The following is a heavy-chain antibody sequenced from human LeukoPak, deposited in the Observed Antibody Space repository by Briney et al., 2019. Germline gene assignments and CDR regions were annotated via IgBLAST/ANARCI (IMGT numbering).Heavy chain of an antibody. D-gene: IGHD3-10*01. Sequence: SETLSLTCTVSGGSVSSGCYYWSWIRQPPGKGLEWIGYTYYSGSTNYNPSLKSRVTISVDTSKNQFSLKLSSVTAADTAVYYCARLMVRGVISSPVDYWGQGTLVTVSP. CDR1: GGSVSSGCYY. CDR2: TYYSGST. J-gene: IGHJ4*02. V-gene: IGHV4-61*01. CDR3: ARLMVRGVISSPVDY.